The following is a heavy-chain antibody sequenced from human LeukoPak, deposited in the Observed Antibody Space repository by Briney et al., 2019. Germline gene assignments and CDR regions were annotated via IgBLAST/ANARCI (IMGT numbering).Heavy chain of an antibody. CDR3: ARGAVGYSSGWYQGY. CDR1: GFTFSSYA. J-gene: IGHJ4*02. CDR2: ISGSGSST. D-gene: IGHD6-19*01. Sequence: PGGSLRLSCAASGFTFSSYAMSWVRQAPGKGLEWVSAISGSGSSTYYADSVKGRFTISRDNSKNTLYLQMNSLRAEDTAVYYCARGAVGYSSGWYQGYWGQGTLVTVSS. V-gene: IGHV3-23*01.